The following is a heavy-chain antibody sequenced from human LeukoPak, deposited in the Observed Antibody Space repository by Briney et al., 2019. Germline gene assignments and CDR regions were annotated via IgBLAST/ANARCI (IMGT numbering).Heavy chain of an antibody. CDR1: GGTFSSYA. CDR2: IIPIFGTA. D-gene: IGHD5-24*01. Sequence: ASVKVSCKASGGTFSSYAISWVRQAPGQGLEWMGGIIPIFGTANYAQKFQGRVTMTRNTSISTAYMELSSLRSEDTAVYYCARGGGRWLQPDYWGQGTLVTVSS. CDR3: ARGGGRWLQPDY. J-gene: IGHJ4*02. V-gene: IGHV1-69*05.